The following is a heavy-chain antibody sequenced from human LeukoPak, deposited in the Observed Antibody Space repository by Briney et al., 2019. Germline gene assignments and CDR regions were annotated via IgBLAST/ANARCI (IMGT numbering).Heavy chain of an antibody. CDR3: ARDSYGGNWSLGY. J-gene: IGHJ4*02. CDR1: RFTFTGYY. Sequence: ASLWVSCEASRFTFTGYYFYWVRQAPGQGVGWMGWVNTNTGGTNYAQMFQGRVTMTRDTSISTAYMELSRLTSDDTAVYYCARDSYGGNWSLGYWGQGTLVTVSS. V-gene: IGHV1-2*02. D-gene: IGHD4-23*01. CDR2: VNTNTGGT.